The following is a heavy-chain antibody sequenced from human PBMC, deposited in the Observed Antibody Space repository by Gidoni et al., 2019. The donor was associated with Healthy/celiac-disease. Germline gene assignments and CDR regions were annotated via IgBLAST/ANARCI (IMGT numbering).Heavy chain of an antibody. D-gene: IGHD3-9*01. V-gene: IGHV3-9*01. CDR3: AKDIRVGLILGGMDV. CDR2: ISWSSGSI. J-gene: IGHJ6*02. Sequence: EVQLVESGGGLVQPGRSLRLSCAASGFTFDDYAMHWVRQAPGKGLEWVSGISWSSGSIGYADSVKGRFTISRDNAKNSLYLQMNSLRAEDTALYYCAKDIRVGLILGGMDVWGQGTTVTVSS. CDR1: GFTFDDYA.